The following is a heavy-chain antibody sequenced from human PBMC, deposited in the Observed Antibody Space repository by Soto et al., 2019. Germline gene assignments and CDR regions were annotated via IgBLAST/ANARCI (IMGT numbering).Heavy chain of an antibody. CDR2: INDRGSI. Sequence: QVQLQQWGAGPLRPLETLSLTCGVSGGSFSGYYWAWIRQSPGKGLEWIGEINDRGSINYNPSLKSRVSISVDTSKNPCSLNRMSVTAADTAVYYCARESHDILTGPPWVWYFDLWGRGTLVTVSS. D-gene: IGHD3-9*01. CDR3: ARESHDILTGPPWVWYFDL. J-gene: IGHJ2*01. CDR1: GGSFSGYY. V-gene: IGHV4-34*01.